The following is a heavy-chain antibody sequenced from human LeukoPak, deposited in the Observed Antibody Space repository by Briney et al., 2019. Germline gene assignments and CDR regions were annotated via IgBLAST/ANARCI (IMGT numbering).Heavy chain of an antibody. CDR1: GFTFSNYG. V-gene: IGHV3-30*18. CDR3: AKDLNNWNDYYHYGMDV. J-gene: IGHJ6*02. D-gene: IGHD1-1*01. Sequence: GRSLRLSCAASGFTFSNYGMHWVRQAPGKGLEWVAAISYDRSNKYHADSVKGRFTIFRDNSKNTLYLQMNSLRAEDTALYYCAKDLNNWNDYYHYGMDVWGQGTTVTVSS. CDR2: ISYDRSNK.